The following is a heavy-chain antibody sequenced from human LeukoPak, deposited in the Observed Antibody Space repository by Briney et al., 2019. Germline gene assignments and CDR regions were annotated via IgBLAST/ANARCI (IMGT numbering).Heavy chain of an antibody. V-gene: IGHV3-30*02. Sequence: PGGSLRLSCAASGFTFSSYGMHWVRQAPGKGLEWVAFIRYDGSNKYYADSVKGRFTISRDNSKNTLYLQMNSLRAEDTAVYYCAKDYWYNSGYVSDWFDPWGQGTLVTVSS. CDR2: IRYDGSNK. D-gene: IGHD5-12*01. CDR1: GFTFSSYG. J-gene: IGHJ5*02. CDR3: AKDYWYNSGYVSDWFDP.